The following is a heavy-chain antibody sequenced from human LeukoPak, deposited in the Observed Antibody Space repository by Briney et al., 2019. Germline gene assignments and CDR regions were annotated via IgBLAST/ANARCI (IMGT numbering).Heavy chain of an antibody. Sequence: GGSLRLSCATSGFTFSSYEMNWVRQAPGKGLERVSYISSSGSTIYYADSVKGRFTISRDNAKNSLYLQMNSLRAEDTAVYYCAELGITMIGGVWGKGTTVTISS. J-gene: IGHJ6*04. D-gene: IGHD3-10*02. V-gene: IGHV3-48*03. CDR3: AELGITMIGGV. CDR2: ISSSGSTI. CDR1: GFTFSSYE.